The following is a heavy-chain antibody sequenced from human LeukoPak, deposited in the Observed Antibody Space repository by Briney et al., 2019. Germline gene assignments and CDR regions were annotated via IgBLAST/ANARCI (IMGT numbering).Heavy chain of an antibody. J-gene: IGHJ4*02. D-gene: IGHD4-17*01. V-gene: IGHV1-18*01. CDR2: ISAYNDNT. Sequence: ASVKVSCKASGYTFSSYGISWVRQAPGQGLEWLGWISAYNDNTNYAQNFLGRVTMTTDTSTSTAYMELRSLRSDDTAVYYCASPSLMSGEPSYFDFWGQGTLVSVSA. CDR1: GYTFSSYG. CDR3: ASPSLMSGEPSYFDF.